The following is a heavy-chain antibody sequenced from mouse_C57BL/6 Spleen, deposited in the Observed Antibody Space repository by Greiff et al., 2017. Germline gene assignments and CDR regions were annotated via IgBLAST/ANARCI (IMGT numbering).Heavy chain of an antibody. CDR1: GYTFTSYW. D-gene: IGHD2-4*01. CDR2: IHPNSGST. J-gene: IGHJ4*01. V-gene: IGHV1-64*01. Sequence: VQLQQPGAELVKPGASVKLSCKASGYTFTSYWMHWVKQRPGQGLEWIGMIHPNSGSTNYNEKFKSKATLTVDKSSSTAYMQLSSLTSEDSAVYYCARGDYDLHYYAMDYWGQGTSVTVSS. CDR3: ARGDYDLHYYAMDY.